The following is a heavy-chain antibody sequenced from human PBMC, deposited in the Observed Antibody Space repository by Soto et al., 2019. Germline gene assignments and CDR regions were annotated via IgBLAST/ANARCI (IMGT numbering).Heavy chain of an antibody. V-gene: IGHV1-2*06. D-gene: IGHD1-26*01. J-gene: IGHJ4*02. Sequence: ASLKVSCKASGYTFTGYYIHWVRQAPGQGLEWMGRINPDTGDTDSGRGRFTISRDNAKNSLYLQMNSLRDEDTAMYYCAREDILGTRSFDYWGQGTLVTVS. CDR1: GYTFTGYY. CDR3: AREDILGTRSFDY. CDR2: INPDTGDT.